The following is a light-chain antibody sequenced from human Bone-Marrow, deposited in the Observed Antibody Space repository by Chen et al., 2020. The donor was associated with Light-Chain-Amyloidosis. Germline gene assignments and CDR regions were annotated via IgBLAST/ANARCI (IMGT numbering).Light chain of an antibody. J-gene: IGKJ4*01. CDR1: QSIFYSSTNKNY. Sequence: DIVMTQSPDSLAVSLGERAIINCKSSQSIFYSSTNKNYLAWYQQKAGQPPKLLISCTSIRQSGVPDRFRGSGSGTDFTLTISSLQAEDVAVYFCQQYFAPPLTFGGGTKVEIK. CDR2: CTS. V-gene: IGKV4-1*01. CDR3: QQYFAPPLT.